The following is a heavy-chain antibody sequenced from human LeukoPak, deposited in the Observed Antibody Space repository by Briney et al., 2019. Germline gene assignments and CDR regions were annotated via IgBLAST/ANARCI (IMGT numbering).Heavy chain of an antibody. CDR3: ARGSQNDYYGSGTHNWFDP. V-gene: IGHV4-4*07. D-gene: IGHD3-10*01. Sequence: PSETLSLTCTVSGGSISNYYWSWIRQPVGKGLEWMGRIYTSGSTNYNPSLKSRVTMSIDTSKNQFSLKLSSVTAADTAVYYCARGSQNDYYGSGTHNWFDPWGQGTLVTVSS. CDR2: IYTSGST. CDR1: GGSISNYY. J-gene: IGHJ5*02.